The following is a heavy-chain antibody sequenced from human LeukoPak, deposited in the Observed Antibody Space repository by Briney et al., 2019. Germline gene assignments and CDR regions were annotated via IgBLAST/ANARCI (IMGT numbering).Heavy chain of an antibody. CDR3: ARDYPLVDY. CDR1: GFTFSSYG. CDR2: IKQDGSEK. D-gene: IGHD3-16*02. V-gene: IGHV3-7*01. Sequence: GGSLRLSCAASGFTFSSYGMHWVRQAPGKGLEWVANIKQDGSEKYYVDSVKGRFTISRDNAKNSLYLQMNSLRAEDTAVYYCARDYPLVDYWGQGTLVTVSS. J-gene: IGHJ4*02.